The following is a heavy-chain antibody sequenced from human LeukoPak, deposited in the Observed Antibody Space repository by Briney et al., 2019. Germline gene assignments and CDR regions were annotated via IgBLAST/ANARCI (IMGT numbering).Heavy chain of an antibody. D-gene: IGHD3-22*01. CDR2: ISSIGSTI. Sequence: KTGGSLRLSCAASGFTFSRFEMNWVRQAPGKGLEWVSYISSIGSTIYYADSVKGRFTISRDNAKNSLYLQMNSLRAEDAAAYYCARARYYDSSGYYIIDYWGQGTLVTVSS. CDR1: GFTFSRFE. V-gene: IGHV3-48*03. CDR3: ARARYYDSSGYYIIDY. J-gene: IGHJ4*02.